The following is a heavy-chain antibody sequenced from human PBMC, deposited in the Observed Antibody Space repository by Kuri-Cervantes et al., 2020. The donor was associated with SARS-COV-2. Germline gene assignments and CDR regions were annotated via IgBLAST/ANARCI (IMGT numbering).Heavy chain of an antibody. D-gene: IGHD2-15*01. CDR2: IRSKAYGGTT. Sequence: GESLKISCTASGFTFGDYAMSWFRQAPGKGLEWVGFIRSKAYGGTTEYAASVKGRFTISRDDSKSIAYLQMNSLKTEDTAVYYCTRDTWEWLRPLGLYCSGGSCYSRGGYFDYWGQGTLVTVSS. CDR3: TRDTWEWLRPLGLYCSGGSCYSRGGYFDY. V-gene: IGHV3-49*03. J-gene: IGHJ4*02. CDR1: GFTFGDYA.